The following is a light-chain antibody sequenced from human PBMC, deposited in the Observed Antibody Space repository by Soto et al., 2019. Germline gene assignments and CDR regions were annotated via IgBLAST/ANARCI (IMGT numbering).Light chain of an antibody. V-gene: IGLV2-14*01. J-gene: IGLJ2*01. CDR3: SSYTSSNTLV. CDR2: EVS. Sequence: QSALTQPASVSGSPGQSITISCTGTSSDVGGYNYVSWYQQHPGKAPKLMIYEVSNRPSGASNRFSGSKSGNTASLTISGLQAEDQADYYCSSYTSSNTLVFGGGTKLTVL. CDR1: SSDVGGYNY.